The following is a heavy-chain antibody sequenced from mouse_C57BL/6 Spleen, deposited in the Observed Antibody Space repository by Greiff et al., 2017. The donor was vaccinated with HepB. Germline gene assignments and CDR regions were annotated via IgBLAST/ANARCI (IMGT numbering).Heavy chain of an antibody. V-gene: IGHV1-64*01. Sequence: QVQLQQPGAELVKPGASVKLSCKASGYTFTSYWMHWVKQRPGQGLEWIGMIHPNSGSTNYNEKFKSKATLTVDKSSSTAYMQLSSLTSEDSAVYYCARAGLYSNFSYYYAMDYWGQGTSVTVSS. CDR1: GYTFTSYW. J-gene: IGHJ4*01. CDR2: IHPNSGST. D-gene: IGHD2-5*01. CDR3: ARAGLYSNFSYYYAMDY.